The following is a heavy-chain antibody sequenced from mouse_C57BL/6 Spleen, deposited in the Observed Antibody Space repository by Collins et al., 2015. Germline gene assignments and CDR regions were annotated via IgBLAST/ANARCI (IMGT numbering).Heavy chain of an antibody. V-gene: IGHV1-61*01. D-gene: IGHD1-1*01. Sequence: QVQLQQPGAELVRPGSSAKLSCKASGYTFTSYWMDWVKQRPGQGLEWIGNIYPSDSETHYNQKFKDKATLTVDKSSSTAYMQLSSLTSEDSAVYYCARDITTVFDYWGQGTTLTVSS. J-gene: IGHJ2*01. CDR1: GYTFTSYW. CDR3: ARDITTVFDY. CDR2: IYPSDSET.